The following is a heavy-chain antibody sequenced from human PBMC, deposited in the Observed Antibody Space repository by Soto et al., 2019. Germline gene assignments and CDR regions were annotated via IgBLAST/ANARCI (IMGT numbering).Heavy chain of an antibody. J-gene: IGHJ5*02. Sequence: SETLSLTCTVSGGSISSGGYSWTWIRQHPGKGLEWIGYIYYSGSTYYKPSLKSRVTISVDTSKNQFSLKLSSVTAADTAVYYCARVFSDSSSFFDPWGQGTLVTVSS. CDR1: GGSISSGGYS. CDR3: ARVFSDSSSFFDP. CDR2: IYYSGST. D-gene: IGHD6-13*01. V-gene: IGHV4-31*02.